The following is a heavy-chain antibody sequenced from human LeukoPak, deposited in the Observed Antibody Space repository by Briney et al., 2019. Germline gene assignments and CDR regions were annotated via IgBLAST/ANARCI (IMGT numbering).Heavy chain of an antibody. V-gene: IGHV3-11*04. D-gene: IGHD6-13*01. Sequence: GGSLRLSCTASGFTFSDYYMSWIRQAPGNGLEWVSYIGNSGNTIYYADSVKGRFTISRDNAKNSVYPQMNSLRAEDTAVYYCARIGYSSSCFDYWGQGTLVTVSS. CDR2: IGNSGNTI. CDR1: GFTFSDYY. J-gene: IGHJ4*02. CDR3: ARIGYSSSCFDY.